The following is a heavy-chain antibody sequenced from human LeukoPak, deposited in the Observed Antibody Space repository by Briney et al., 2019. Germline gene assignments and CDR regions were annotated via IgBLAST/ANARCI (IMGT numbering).Heavy chain of an antibody. CDR1: GGSISSGGYY. Sequence: SKTLSLTCTVSGGSISSGGYYWSWIRQHPGKGLEWIGYIYYSGSTYYNPSLKSRVTISVDTSKNQFSLKLSSVTAADTAVYYCARWDDNDAFDIWGQGTMVTVSS. D-gene: IGHD1-26*01. J-gene: IGHJ3*02. CDR3: ARWDDNDAFDI. V-gene: IGHV4-31*03. CDR2: IYYSGST.